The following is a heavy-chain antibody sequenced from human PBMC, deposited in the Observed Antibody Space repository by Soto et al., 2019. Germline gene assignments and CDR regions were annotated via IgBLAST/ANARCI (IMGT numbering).Heavy chain of an antibody. D-gene: IGHD7-27*01. V-gene: IGHV2-26*01. Sequence: QVTLKESGPVLVKPTETLTLTCTVSGFSLSNARMGVSWIRQPPGKALEWLAHIFSKDEKSYSTSLKSRLTISKDTSKIQVVLTMTNMDPVDTATYYCARTRWLPHPQLGMQVWFDPWGQGTLVTVSS. CDR2: IFSKDEK. CDR3: ARTRWLPHPQLGMQVWFDP. J-gene: IGHJ5*02. CDR1: GFSLSNARMG.